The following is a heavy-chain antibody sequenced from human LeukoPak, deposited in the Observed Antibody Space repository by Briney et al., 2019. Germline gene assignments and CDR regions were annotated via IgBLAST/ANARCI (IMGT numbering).Heavy chain of an antibody. Sequence: SETLSLTCAVYGGSFSGYYWSWIRPPPGKGLEWIGEIYHSGSTNYNPSLKSRVTISVDTSKNQFSLKLSSVTAAATAVYYCRRLDCSSTSRYAPLDYWGQGTLVTVSS. CDR3: RRLDCSSTSRYAPLDY. V-gene: IGHV4-34*01. CDR1: GGSFSGYY. J-gene: IGHJ4*02. CDR2: IYHSGST. D-gene: IGHD2-2*01.